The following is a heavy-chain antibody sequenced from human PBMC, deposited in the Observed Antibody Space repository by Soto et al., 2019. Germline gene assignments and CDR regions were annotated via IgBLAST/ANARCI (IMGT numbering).Heavy chain of an antibody. CDR2: IITYNENI. D-gene: IGHD1-1*01. V-gene: IGHV1-18*04. J-gene: IGHJ4*02. CDR1: VSTFTSNG. Sequence: ASVNVSFKFSVSTFTSNGIGWLRQAPGRGLECMGWIITYNENIDSEPKFQDSLNMITDTSTPQAYIELSKFRADDNGVSYCAYVGGTTTGDYYFDLWGQGTTVTVPS. CDR3: AYVGGTTTGDYYFDL.